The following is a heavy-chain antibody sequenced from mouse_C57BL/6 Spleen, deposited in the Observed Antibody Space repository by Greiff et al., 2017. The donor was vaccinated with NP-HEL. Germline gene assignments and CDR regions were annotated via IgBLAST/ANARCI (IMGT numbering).Heavy chain of an antibody. V-gene: IGHV1-37*01. Sequence: VQLHQSGPELVKPGASVKISCKASGYSFTDYFMTWVKQSHGKSLEWIGRINPNNGDTFYNQKFKGKATLTINKSSSTAHMEILGLTSEDFAVYYCDVLGDAMDYWGQGTSVTVSS. D-gene: IGHD3-3*01. CDR1: GYSFTDYF. CDR3: DVLGDAMDY. CDR2: INPNNGDT. J-gene: IGHJ4*01.